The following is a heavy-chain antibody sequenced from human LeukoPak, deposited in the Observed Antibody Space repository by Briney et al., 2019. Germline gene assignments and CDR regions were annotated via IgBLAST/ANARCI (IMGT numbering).Heavy chain of an antibody. CDR2: ISYDGSNE. J-gene: IGHJ4*02. Sequence: RSLRLSCAASGFTLGSYGMPWARQAPGKGLEWVAFISYDGSNESFGDSVRGRFTISRDNSNNTLYLQMKSLRAEDTGVYYCARGNREDVYWAVPAVEFDYWGQGTLVTVPS. CDR3: ARGNREDVYWAVPAVEFDY. CDR1: GFTLGSYG. V-gene: IGHV3-33*05. D-gene: IGHD2-2*01.